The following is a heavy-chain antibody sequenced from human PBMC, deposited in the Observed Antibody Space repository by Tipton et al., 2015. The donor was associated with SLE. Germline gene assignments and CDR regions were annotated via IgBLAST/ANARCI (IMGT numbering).Heavy chain of an antibody. Sequence: SLRLSCAASGFTVSSNYMSWVRQAPGKGLEWVSVIYSGGSTYYADSVKGRFTISRDNSKNTLYLQMNSLRAEDTAVYYCARVLGGRVLFDYWGQGTLVSVSS. CDR2: IYSGGST. J-gene: IGHJ4*02. CDR3: ARVLGGRVLFDY. CDR1: GFTVSSNY. V-gene: IGHV3-53*05. D-gene: IGHD3-16*01.